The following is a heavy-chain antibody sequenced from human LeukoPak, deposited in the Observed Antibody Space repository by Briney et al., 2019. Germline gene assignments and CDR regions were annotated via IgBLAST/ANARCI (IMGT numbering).Heavy chain of an antibody. J-gene: IGHJ6*02. CDR3: ARQEMYGMDV. V-gene: IGHV4-38-2*02. CDR2: IYHSGST. Sequence: PSETLSLTCTVSGYSISSGYYWGWIRQPPGKGLEWIGSIYHSGSTNYNPSLKSRVTISVDTSKNQFSLKLSSVTAADTAVYYCARQEMYGMDVWGQGTTVTVSS. CDR1: GYSISSGYY.